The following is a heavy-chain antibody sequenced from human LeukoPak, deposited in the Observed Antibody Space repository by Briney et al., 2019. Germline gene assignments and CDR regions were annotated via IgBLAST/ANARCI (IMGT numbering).Heavy chain of an antibody. CDR3: ARGELVVVPAAINPGWFDP. D-gene: IGHD2-2*02. V-gene: IGHV4-61*02. CDR1: GGSISSGSYY. J-gene: IGHJ5*02. Sequence: PSQTLSLTCTVSGGSISSGSYYWSWIRQPAGKGLEWIGRIYTSGSTNYNPSLKSRVTISVDTSKNQFSLKLSSVTAADTAVYYCARGELVVVPAAINPGWFDPWGQGTLVTVSS. CDR2: IYTSGST.